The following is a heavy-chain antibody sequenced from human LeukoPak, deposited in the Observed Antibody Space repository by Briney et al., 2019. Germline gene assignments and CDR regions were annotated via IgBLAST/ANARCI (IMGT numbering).Heavy chain of an antibody. D-gene: IGHD1-26*01. CDR1: GASVSSASY. CDR2: IYNGVNT. J-gene: IGHJ5*02. V-gene: IGHV4-61*01. Sequence: PSETLSLTCAVSGASVSSASYWTWIRQPPGKGVEWIAHIYNGVNTNYNPSLKSRVTISVDTSKNQFSLRLNSVTAADTAVYYCARSRAFNSGAFDPWGQGTLVTVSS. CDR3: ARSRAFNSGAFDP.